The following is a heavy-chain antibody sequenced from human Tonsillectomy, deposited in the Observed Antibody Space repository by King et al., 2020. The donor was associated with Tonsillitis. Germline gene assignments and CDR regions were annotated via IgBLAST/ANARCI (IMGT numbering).Heavy chain of an antibody. CDR2: SRSKAYGGTT. CDR3: TRAGKNSCFDY. V-gene: IGHV3-49*03. J-gene: IGHJ4*02. D-gene: IGHD2-21*01. Sequence: VQLVESGGGLVQPGRSLRLSCTASGFTFGDYAMSWFRQAPGKGLEWGGFSRSKAYGGTTEYAASVKGRFTISRDDSKSIAYLQMNSLKTEDTAVYYCTRAGKNSCFDYWGQGTLVTVSS. CDR1: GFTFGDYA.